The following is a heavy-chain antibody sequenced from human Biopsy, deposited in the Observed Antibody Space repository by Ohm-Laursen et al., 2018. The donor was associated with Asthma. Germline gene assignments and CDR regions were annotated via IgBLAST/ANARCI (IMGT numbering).Heavy chain of an antibody. Sequence: TLSLTCAVSGASTKTDDHYWSWLRQPPGKGLEWFGFIHYSGSTSYNSSLKGGVTISVDTSKNQFSLKLSSVTAADTAVYYCARASVAASSNWFDPWGQGTLVTVSS. D-gene: IGHD6-19*01. J-gene: IGHJ5*02. V-gene: IGHV4-30-4*01. CDR2: IHYSGST. CDR1: GASTKTDDHY. CDR3: ARASVAASSNWFDP.